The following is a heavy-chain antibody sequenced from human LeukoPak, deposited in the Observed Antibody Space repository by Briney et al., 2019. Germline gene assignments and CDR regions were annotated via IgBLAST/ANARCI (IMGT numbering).Heavy chain of an antibody. V-gene: IGHV3-23*01. D-gene: IGHD3-22*01. J-gene: IGHJ4*02. CDR3: ARAPLYYYDSSGYYSDY. Sequence: GGTLRLSCAASGFTFSSSAMSWVRQAPGKGLEWVSAISGVDTRTYYADSLKGRFTISRDNSKNTLYLQMNSLRAEDTAVYYCARAPLYYYDSSGYYSDYWGQGTLVTVSS. CDR2: ISGVDTRT. CDR1: GFTFSSSA.